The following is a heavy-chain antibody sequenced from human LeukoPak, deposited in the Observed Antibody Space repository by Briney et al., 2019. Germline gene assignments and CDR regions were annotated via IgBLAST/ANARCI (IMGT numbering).Heavy chain of an antibody. CDR2: INHSGST. CDR3: ARGRYSSGPFDY. Sequence: SETLSLTCAVYGGSFSGYYWSWIRQPPGKGLEWIGVINHSGSTNYNPSLKSRVTISVDTSKNQFSLKLSSVTAADTAVYYCARGRYSSGPFDYWGQGTLVTVSS. CDR1: GGSFSGYY. D-gene: IGHD6-19*01. J-gene: IGHJ4*02. V-gene: IGHV4-34*01.